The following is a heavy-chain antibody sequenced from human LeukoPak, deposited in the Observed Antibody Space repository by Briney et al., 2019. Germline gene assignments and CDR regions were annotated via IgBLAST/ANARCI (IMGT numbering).Heavy chain of an antibody. V-gene: IGHV4-34*01. CDR1: GGSFSGYY. CDR2: INHSGST. J-gene: IGHJ5*02. Sequence: PSETLSLTCAVYGGSFSGYYWSWIRQPPGKGLEWIGEINHSGSTNYNPSLKSRVTISVDTSKNQFSLKLSSVTTADTAVYYCARATRITIFGVVTQKSFDPWGQGTLVTVSS. CDR3: ARATRITIFGVVTQKSFDP. D-gene: IGHD3-3*01.